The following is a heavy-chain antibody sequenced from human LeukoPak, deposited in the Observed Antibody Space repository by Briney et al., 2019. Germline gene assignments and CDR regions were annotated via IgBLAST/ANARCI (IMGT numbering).Heavy chain of an antibody. CDR3: ARGSLWGSGPWFDP. Sequence: GASVKVSCKASGYTFTGYYMHWVRQAPGQGLEWMGWINPNSGGTNYAQKFQGRVTMTRDTSISTAYMELSRLRSDDTAVYYCARGSLWGSGPWFDPWGQGTLVTVSS. J-gene: IGHJ5*02. V-gene: IGHV1-2*02. CDR1: GYTFTGYY. D-gene: IGHD7-27*01. CDR2: INPNSGGT.